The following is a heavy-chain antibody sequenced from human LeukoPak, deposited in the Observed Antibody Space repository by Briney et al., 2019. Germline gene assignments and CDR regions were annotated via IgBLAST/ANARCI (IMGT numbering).Heavy chain of an antibody. CDR1: GYTFTGYY. J-gene: IGHJ5*02. V-gene: IGHV1-2*02. CDR3: ARDGHHGTYSGNWFDP. CDR2: INPSNGDT. D-gene: IGHD1-1*01. Sequence: ASVTVSCKASGYTFTGYYMHWVRQAPGQGLEWMGWINPSNGDTNYAQKFQGRVALTRDTSINTAYMELRSLRSEDTALYYRARDGHHGTYSGNWFDPWGQGTLVTVSS.